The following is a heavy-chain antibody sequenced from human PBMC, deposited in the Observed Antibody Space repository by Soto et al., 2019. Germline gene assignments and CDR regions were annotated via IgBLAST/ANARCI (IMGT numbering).Heavy chain of an antibody. V-gene: IGHV3-23*01. CDR3: AKDQGSSWYEIDY. Sequence: EVQLLESGGGLVQPGVSLRLSCAASGFTFSNYAVAWVRQAPGKGLEWVVTIRGSGGSTYYADSVKGRFTISRDNSKNTLYLQMNSLRAEDTAVYYCAKDQGSSWYEIDYWGQGTLVTVSS. CDR1: GFTFSNYA. CDR2: IRGSGGST. J-gene: IGHJ4*02. D-gene: IGHD6-13*01.